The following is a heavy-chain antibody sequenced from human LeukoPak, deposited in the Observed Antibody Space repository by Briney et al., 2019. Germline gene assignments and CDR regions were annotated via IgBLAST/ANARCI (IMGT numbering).Heavy chain of an antibody. Sequence: SVKVSCTASGGTFSSYAISWVRQAPGQGLEWMGRIIPILGIANYAQKFQGRVTITADKSTSTAYMELSSLRSEATAVYYCARDTPLGYNFGFDYWGQGTLVTVSS. CDR3: ARDTPLGYNFGFDY. V-gene: IGHV1-69*04. CDR1: GGTFSSYA. CDR2: IIPILGIA. J-gene: IGHJ4*02. D-gene: IGHD5-24*01.